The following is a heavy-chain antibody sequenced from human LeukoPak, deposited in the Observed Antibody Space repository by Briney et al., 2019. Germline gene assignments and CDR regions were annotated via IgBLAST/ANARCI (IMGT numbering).Heavy chain of an antibody. V-gene: IGHV4-31*11. J-gene: IGHJ6*02. CDR3: ARTYYDFWSGSPAGMDV. CDR1: GGSISSGGYY. Sequence: PSGTLSLTCAVSGGSISSGGYYWSWIRQHPGKGLEWIGYIYYSGSTYYNPSLKSRVTISVDTSKNQFSLKLSSVTAADTAVYYCARTYYDFWSGSPAGMDVWGQGTTVTVSS. CDR2: IYYSGST. D-gene: IGHD3-3*01.